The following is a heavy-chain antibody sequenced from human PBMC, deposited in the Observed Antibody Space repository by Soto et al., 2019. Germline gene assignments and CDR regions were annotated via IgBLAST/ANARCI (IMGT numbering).Heavy chain of an antibody. CDR2: ISDIAYT. Sequence: QVQLQASGPGLVKPSEHLSLTCTVSGGSITYINNQYCSWCRLPPGKGLEWIGYISDIAYTSYNPSLKGRVSISVDTSKNQFSLTLTSVTAADTAVYYCARQGFGVLHGLVDVWGQGTTVTVSS. D-gene: IGHD3-10*01. J-gene: IGHJ6*02. CDR3: ARQGFGVLHGLVDV. V-gene: IGHV4-59*08. CDR1: GGSITYINNQY.